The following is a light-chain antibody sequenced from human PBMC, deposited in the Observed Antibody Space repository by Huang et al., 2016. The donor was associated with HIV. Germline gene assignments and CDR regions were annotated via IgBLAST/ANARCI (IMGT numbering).Light chain of an antibody. CDR3: QQYNRWPPLT. CDR2: GAS. Sequence: VMTQSPASLSVSPGERVTLSCRASQTIIKNLAWYQQRPGQPPRLLVYGASVRAPGVPDRFSGSGSGTDFTLTITSLQSEDFAIYYCQQYNRWPPLTFGRGTKVETK. J-gene: IGKJ4*01. CDR1: QTIIKN. V-gene: IGKV3-15*01.